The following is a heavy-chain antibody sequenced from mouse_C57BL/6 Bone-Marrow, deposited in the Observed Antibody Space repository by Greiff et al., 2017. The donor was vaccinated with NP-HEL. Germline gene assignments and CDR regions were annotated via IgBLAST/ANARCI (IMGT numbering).Heavy chain of an antibody. CDR2: ISYDGSN. V-gene: IGHV3-6*01. Sequence: VQLQQSGPGLVKPSQSLSLTCSVTGYSIISGYFWNWIRQFPGNQLEWMDYISYDGSNNYNPSLNNRISITRDISKNQFFLKLTSVTTEDTATYYSAREGGYYCSPFAYWGQGTLVTVSA. CDR3: AREGGYYCSPFAY. J-gene: IGHJ3*01. D-gene: IGHD1-1*01. CDR1: GYSIISGYF.